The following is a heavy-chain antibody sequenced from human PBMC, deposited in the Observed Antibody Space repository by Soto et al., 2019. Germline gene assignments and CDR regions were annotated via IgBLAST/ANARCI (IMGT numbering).Heavy chain of an antibody. CDR2: LYNTGST. CDR1: GASISRYY. CDR3: ARQGGHYYDSSGYYYDPRWFDP. Sequence: SETLSLTCTVSGASISRYYWSWIRQSPGKGLEWIGYLYNTGSTIYNPSLKSRVTISVDTSKNQFSLKLSSVTAADTAVYYCARQGGHYYDSSGYYYDPRWFDPWGQGTLVTVSS. V-gene: IGHV4-59*08. J-gene: IGHJ5*02. D-gene: IGHD3-22*01.